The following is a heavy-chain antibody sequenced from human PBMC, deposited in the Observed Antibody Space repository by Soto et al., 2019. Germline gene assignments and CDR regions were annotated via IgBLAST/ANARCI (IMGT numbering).Heavy chain of an antibody. CDR1: GYSFTSYW. D-gene: IGHD3-10*01. J-gene: IGHJ4*02. Sequence: PGESLKISCKGSGYSFTSYWIGWVRQMPGKGLEWMGIIYPGDSDTRYSPSFQGQVTISADKSISTAYLQWSSLKASDTAMYYCARQASHRQFGDPGGDLDYWGQGTLVTVSS. CDR3: ARQASHRQFGDPGGDLDY. V-gene: IGHV5-51*01. CDR2: IYPGDSDT.